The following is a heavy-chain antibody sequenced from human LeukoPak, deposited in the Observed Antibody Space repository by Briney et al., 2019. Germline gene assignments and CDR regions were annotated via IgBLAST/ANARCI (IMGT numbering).Heavy chain of an antibody. CDR1: GYTFTSYG. Sequence: ASVKVSCKASGYTFTSYGISWVRQAPGQGLEWMGWISAYNGNTNYAQKLQGRVTMTTDTSTSTAYMEPRSLRSDDTAVYYCARDWGAYCSGGSCYDIVMDYWGQGTLVTVSS. CDR3: ARDWGAYCSGGSCYDIVMDY. V-gene: IGHV1-18*01. J-gene: IGHJ4*02. CDR2: ISAYNGNT. D-gene: IGHD2-15*01.